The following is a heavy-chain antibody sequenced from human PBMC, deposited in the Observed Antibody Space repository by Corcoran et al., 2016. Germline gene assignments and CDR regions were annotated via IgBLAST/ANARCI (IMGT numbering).Heavy chain of an antibody. Sequence: QVQLVQSGAEVKKPGASVKVSCKASGYTFTGYYMHWVRQAPGQGLEWMGWINPNRCGTNYVRKFQGRVTMTRDTSISTAYMELSRLRSDDTAVYYCARGNIVVVPAAPGIDFMPIDYWGQGTLVTVSS. CDR3: ARGNIVVVPAAPGIDFMPIDY. CDR2: INPNRCGT. D-gene: IGHD2-2*01. V-gene: IGHV1-2*02. J-gene: IGHJ4*02. CDR1: GYTFTGYY.